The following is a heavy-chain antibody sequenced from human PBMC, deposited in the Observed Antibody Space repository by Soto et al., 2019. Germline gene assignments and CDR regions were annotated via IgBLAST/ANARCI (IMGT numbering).Heavy chain of an antibody. D-gene: IGHD6-19*01. J-gene: IGHJ4*02. V-gene: IGHV4-38-2*02. CDR2: IYHVGTT. CDR1: GYSISSVSS. CDR3: AKANVMVVAGSTFDY. Sequence: PSETLSLTCTVSGYSISSVSSWGWIRQPPGKGPEWIASIYHVGTTFYNRSLKSRVSVSADKSNKQFSHKLRCVIAAGPAVSYCAKANVMVVAGSTFDYWGQGTLVTVSS.